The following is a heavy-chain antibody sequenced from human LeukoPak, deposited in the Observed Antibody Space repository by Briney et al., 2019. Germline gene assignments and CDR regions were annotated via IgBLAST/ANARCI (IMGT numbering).Heavy chain of an antibody. J-gene: IGHJ5*02. V-gene: IGHV4-4*07. CDR1: GGSISSYY. D-gene: IGHD5-18*01. Sequence: PSETLSLTCTVSGGSISSYYWSWIRQPAGKGLEWIGRIYTSGSTNYNPSLKSRVTMSVDTSKNQFSLRLSSVTAADTAVYYCARVSNGDSYGSWFDPWGQGTLVTVFS. CDR2: IYTSGST. CDR3: ARVSNGDSYGSWFDP.